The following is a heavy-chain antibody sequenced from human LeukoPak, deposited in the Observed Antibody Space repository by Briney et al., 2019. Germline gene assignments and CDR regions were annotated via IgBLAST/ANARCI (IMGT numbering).Heavy chain of an antibody. J-gene: IGHJ6*03. V-gene: IGHV3-23*01. CDR2: ISGSGGST. Sequence: PGGSLRLSCAASGFTFSSYAMSSVRQAPGKGLEWVSAISGSGGSTYYADSVKGRFTISRDNSKNTLYLQMNSLRAEDTAVYYCAKYGKMQVWVRGNRYYYYYMDVWGKGTTVTVSS. CDR1: GFTFSSYA. D-gene: IGHD5-18*01. CDR3: AKYGKMQVWVRGNRYYYYYMDV.